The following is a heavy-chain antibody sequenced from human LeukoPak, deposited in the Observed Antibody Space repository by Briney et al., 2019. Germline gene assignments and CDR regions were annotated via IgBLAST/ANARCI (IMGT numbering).Heavy chain of an antibody. D-gene: IGHD3-22*01. V-gene: IGHV1-2*02. Sequence: ALVKVSCKASGYTFTGYYMHWVRQAPGQGLEWMGWINLNSGGTNYAQKFQGRVTMTRDTSISTAYMELSRLRSDDTAVYYCARAARDSSGYSIFDYWGQGTLVTVSS. CDR1: GYTFTGYY. J-gene: IGHJ4*02. CDR3: ARAARDSSGYSIFDY. CDR2: INLNSGGT.